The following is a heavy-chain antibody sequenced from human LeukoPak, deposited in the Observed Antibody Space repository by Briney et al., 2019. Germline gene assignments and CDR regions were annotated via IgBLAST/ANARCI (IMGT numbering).Heavy chain of an antibody. Sequence: SSQTLSLTCTVSGGSISSGSYYWSWIRQPAGKGLEWIGRIYTSGSTKYNPSLKSRVTMSVGTSKNQFSLKLSSVTAADTAVYYCARDLPYSSGWYGGRDAFDIWGQGTMVTVSS. CDR3: ARDLPYSSGWYGGRDAFDI. V-gene: IGHV4-61*02. J-gene: IGHJ3*02. D-gene: IGHD6-19*01. CDR2: IYTSGST. CDR1: GGSISSGSYY.